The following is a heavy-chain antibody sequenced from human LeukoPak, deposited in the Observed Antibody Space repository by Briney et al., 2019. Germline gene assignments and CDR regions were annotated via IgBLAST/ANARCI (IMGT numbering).Heavy chain of an antibody. CDR1: GFTFRSYA. CDR2: ISYDGSNK. J-gene: IGHJ4*02. V-gene: IGHV3-30*04. Sequence: GRSLRLSCAASGFTFRSYAMHWVRQAPGKGLEWVAVISYDGSNKYYADSVKGRFTISRDNSKNTLYLQMNSLRAEDTAVYYCARKGYGNPYYFDYWGQGTLVTVSS. CDR3: ARKGYGNPYYFDY. D-gene: IGHD6-13*01.